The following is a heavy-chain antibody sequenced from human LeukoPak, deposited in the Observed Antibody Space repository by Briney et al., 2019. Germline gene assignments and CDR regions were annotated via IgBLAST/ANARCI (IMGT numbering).Heavy chain of an antibody. V-gene: IGHV3-53*01. CDR1: GFTVSSNY. J-gene: IGHJ4*02. CDR2: IYSGGST. CDR3: ARGHIVVMADDDVFDY. D-gene: IGHD2-21*01. Sequence: GGSLRLSCAASGFTVSSNYMSWVRQAPGKGLEWVSVIYSGGSTYYADSVKGRFTISRDNSKNTLYLQMNSLRAEDTAVYYCARGHIVVMADDDVFDYWGQGTLVTVSS.